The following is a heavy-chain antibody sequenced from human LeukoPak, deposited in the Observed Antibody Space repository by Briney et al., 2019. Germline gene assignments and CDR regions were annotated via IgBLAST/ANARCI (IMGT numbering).Heavy chain of an antibody. D-gene: IGHD2-15*01. Sequence: QAGGSLRLSCTACGFTFSSYWMIWVRQAPGKGLEWMAKIKQDGSEKYYVDSVKGRFTISRDNAKNSLYLQMNSLRAEDTAVYFCVKDLGSAIKSALALGVWGQWTTVTVSS. CDR3: VKDLGSAIKSALALGV. V-gene: IGHV3-7*01. J-gene: IGHJ6*02. CDR1: GFTFSSYW. CDR2: IKQDGSEK.